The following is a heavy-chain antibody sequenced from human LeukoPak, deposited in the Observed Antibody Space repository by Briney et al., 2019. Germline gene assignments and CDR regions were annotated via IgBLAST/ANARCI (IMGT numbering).Heavy chain of an antibody. CDR3: VRRGPNNSGLDY. D-gene: IGHD5-12*01. J-gene: IGHJ4*02. Sequence: GGSLRLSCAASGFTFSSYTFKWVRQAPGKGLEWVASITSTSTYIYYADSVQGRFAVSRDNAKNSLYLRMNSLRAEDTAVFYCVRRGPNNSGLDYWGQGTLVTVSS. V-gene: IGHV3-21*01. CDR2: ITSTSTYI. CDR1: GFTFSSYT.